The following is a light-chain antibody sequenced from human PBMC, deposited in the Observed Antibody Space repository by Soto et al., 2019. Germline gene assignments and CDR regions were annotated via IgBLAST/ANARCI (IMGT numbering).Light chain of an antibody. CDR2: DAS. V-gene: IGKV3-11*01. CDR1: QSVSSSY. Sequence: EIVLTQSPGTLSLSPGERATLSCRSIQSVSSSYLAWYQQKPGQAPRLLIYDASNRATGIPARFSGSGSGTAFTLTISSLEPEDFAVYYCQKRSNWPINFGQGTRLEIK. CDR3: QKRSNWPIN. J-gene: IGKJ5*01.